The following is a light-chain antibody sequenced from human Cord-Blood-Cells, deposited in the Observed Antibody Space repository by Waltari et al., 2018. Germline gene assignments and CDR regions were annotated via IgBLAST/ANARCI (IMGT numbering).Light chain of an antibody. Sequence: QSVLTQPPSASGTPGQRVTLSCSGSSSNIGSNYVYWHQQLPGTAPTLLIYRNNQRPSGVPDRFSGSKSGTSASLAISGLRSEDEADYYCAAWDDSLRVFGTGTKVTVL. CDR3: AAWDDSLRV. V-gene: IGLV1-47*01. CDR2: RNN. J-gene: IGLJ1*01. CDR1: SSNIGSNY.